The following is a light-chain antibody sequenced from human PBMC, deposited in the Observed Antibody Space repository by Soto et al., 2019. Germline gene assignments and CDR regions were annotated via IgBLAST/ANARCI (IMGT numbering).Light chain of an antibody. V-gene: IGKV2-28*01. CDR2: LGS. CDR3: MQALQSRT. Sequence: DIVMTQSPLSLPVTPGEPASISCRSSQSLLYTNGHNYVDWYLQKPGQSPQLLIYLGSNRASGVPDRFSGSGSGTDFTLKISRVEAEDVGVYYCMQALQSRTFGQGTKVEIK. CDR1: QSLLYTNGHNY. J-gene: IGKJ1*01.